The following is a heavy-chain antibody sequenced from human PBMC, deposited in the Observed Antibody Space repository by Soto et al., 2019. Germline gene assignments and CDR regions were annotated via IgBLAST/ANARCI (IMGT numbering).Heavy chain of an antibody. D-gene: IGHD6-13*01. J-gene: IGHJ5*02. CDR2: FDPEDGET. CDR1: GYTLTELS. Sequence: GASVKVSCKVSGYTLTELSMHWVRQAPGKGLEWMGGFDPEDGETCYAHTFHSRVKVTEDTSTDTAYMQLSSLRSEDTAVYYCATGWAAAAGLPRPIWLDPWGQGTLVTVSS. V-gene: IGHV1-24*01. CDR3: ATGWAAAAGLPRPIWLDP.